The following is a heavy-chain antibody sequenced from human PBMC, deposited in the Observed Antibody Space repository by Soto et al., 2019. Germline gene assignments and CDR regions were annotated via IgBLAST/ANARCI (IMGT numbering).Heavy chain of an antibody. V-gene: IGHV1-18*01. CDR1: GYTFTSYG. J-gene: IGHJ3*02. D-gene: IGHD2-15*01. CDR3: ARSIIGYCSGGSCYAYFDI. CDR2: ISAYNGNT. Sequence: QVQLVQSGAEVKQPGASVKVSCKASGYTFTSYGISWVRQAPGQGLEWMGWISAYNGNTNYAQKLQGRVTMTTDTSTSTAYMELMSLRSDDTAVYYYARSIIGYCSGGSCYAYFDIWGQGTMVTVSS.